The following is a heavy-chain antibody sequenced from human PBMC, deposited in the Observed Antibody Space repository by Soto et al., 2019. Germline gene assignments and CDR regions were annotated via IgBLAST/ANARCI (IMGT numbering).Heavy chain of an antibody. Sequence: EASVKVSCKASGYTFASYAISWMRQAPGQGLEWMGWISAYNGNTNYAQKLQGRVTMTTDTSTSTAYMELRSLRSDDTAVYYCARDSPPVDYWGQGTLVNVSS. CDR2: ISAYNGNT. CDR3: ARDSPPVDY. V-gene: IGHV1-18*01. CDR1: GYTFASYA. J-gene: IGHJ4*02.